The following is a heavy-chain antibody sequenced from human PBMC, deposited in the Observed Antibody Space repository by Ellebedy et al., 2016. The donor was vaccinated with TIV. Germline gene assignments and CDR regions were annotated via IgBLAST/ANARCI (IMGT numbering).Heavy chain of an antibody. CDR1: GGSISSYY. V-gene: IGHV4-59*08. CDR3: ARHPLEWLVGPMFFAY. D-gene: IGHD6-19*01. CDR2: IYYSGIA. J-gene: IGHJ4*02. Sequence: MPSETLSLTCSVSGGSISSYYWSWVRQSPGKGLEWIGNIYYSGIANYNPSLKSRVTISVDTSKNQFSLRLSSVTAADTAVYNCARHPLEWLVGPMFFAYWGQGTLVTVSS.